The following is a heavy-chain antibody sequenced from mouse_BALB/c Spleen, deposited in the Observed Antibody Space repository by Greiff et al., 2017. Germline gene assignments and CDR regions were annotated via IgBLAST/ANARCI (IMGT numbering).Heavy chain of an antibody. CDR3: GRGEGRGFSYYFDY. CDR1: GYTFSSYW. V-gene: IGHV1-9*01. J-gene: IGHJ2*01. D-gene: IGHD3-3*01. Sequence: VQLQQSGAELMKPGASVKISCKATGYTFSSYWIEWVKQRPGHGLEWIGEILPGSGSTNYNEKFKGKATFTADTSSKTAYMQLSSLTSEDSAVCYCGRGEGRGFSYYFDYWGQGTTLTVSS. CDR2: ILPGSGST.